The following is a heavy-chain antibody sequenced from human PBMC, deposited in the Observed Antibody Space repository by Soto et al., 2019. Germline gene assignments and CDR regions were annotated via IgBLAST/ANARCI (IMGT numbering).Heavy chain of an antibody. CDR1: GGSISSYY. D-gene: IGHD2-2*01. Sequence: QVQLQESGPGLVKPSETLSLTCTVSGGSISSYYWSWIRQPPGKGLEWIGYIYYSGSTNYNPSLKSRVNISVDTSKNQCSLKLSSVTAADTAVYYCARSNCSSTSCYAFDPWGQGTLVTVSS. CDR2: IYYSGST. CDR3: ARSNCSSTSCYAFDP. V-gene: IGHV4-59*01. J-gene: IGHJ5*02.